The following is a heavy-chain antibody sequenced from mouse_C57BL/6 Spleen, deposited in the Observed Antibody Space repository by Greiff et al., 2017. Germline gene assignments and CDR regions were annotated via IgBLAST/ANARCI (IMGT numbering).Heavy chain of an antibody. CDR1: GFTFSDYG. J-gene: IGHJ2*01. Sequence: DVHLVESGGGLVKPGGSLKLSCAASGFTFSDYGMHWVRQAPEKGLEWVAYISGGSSTIYYADTVKGRFTISRDNAKNTLFLQMTSPRSEDTAMYYCARDDGYYFDYWGQGTTLTVSS. V-gene: IGHV5-17*01. CDR3: ARDDGYYFDY. D-gene: IGHD2-3*01. CDR2: ISGGSSTI.